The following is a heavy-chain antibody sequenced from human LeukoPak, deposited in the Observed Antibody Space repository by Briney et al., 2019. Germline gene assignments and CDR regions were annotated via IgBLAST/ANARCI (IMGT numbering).Heavy chain of an antibody. V-gene: IGHV4-59*01. Sequence: SETRSLTCTVSGDSFSYFYWCWIWPRPGKGLVWIGYIYNSGSTSYNPSLRSRVTISLDTSKNQFSLKLSSVTAADTAIYYCARGVVAAAGRTFDFWGKGTLVTVSS. CDR1: GDSFSYFY. J-gene: IGHJ4*02. D-gene: IGHD6-13*01. CDR2: IYNSGST. CDR3: ARGVVAAAGRTFDF.